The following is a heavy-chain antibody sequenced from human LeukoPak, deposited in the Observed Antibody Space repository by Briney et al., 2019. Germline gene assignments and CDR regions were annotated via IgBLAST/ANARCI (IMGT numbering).Heavy chain of an antibody. CDR1: GFTFSSYW. D-gene: IGHD3-9*01. V-gene: IGHV3-74*01. J-gene: IGHJ4*02. CDR2: INSDGSST. CDR3: AKEGYYDILTGYDFGY. Sequence: PGGSLRLSCAASGFTFSSYWMHWVRQAPGKGLVWVSRINSDGSSTSYADSVKGRFTISRDNSKNTLYLQMNSLRAEDTAVYYCAKEGYYDILTGYDFGYWGQGTLVTVSS.